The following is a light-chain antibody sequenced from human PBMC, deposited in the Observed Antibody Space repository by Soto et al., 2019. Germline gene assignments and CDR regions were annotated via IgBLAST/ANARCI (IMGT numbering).Light chain of an antibody. CDR1: QSVGNN. CDR2: DAS. Sequence: EIVLTQSPGTLSLSPGERATLXXRASQSVGNNLAWYRQKPGQAPRLLXYDASTRATGIPARFSGSGSGTEFTLTISSLQSEDFALYYCQQYKNWPPITFGQGTRLEIK. CDR3: QQYKNWPPIT. J-gene: IGKJ5*01. V-gene: IGKV3-15*01.